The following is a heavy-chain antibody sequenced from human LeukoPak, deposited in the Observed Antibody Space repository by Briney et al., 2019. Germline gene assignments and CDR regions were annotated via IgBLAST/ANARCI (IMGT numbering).Heavy chain of an antibody. Sequence: SETLSLTCTVSGGSINDASWNWIRKPPGQGLEWIGYIYHSGGTNYNPSLKSRVTISLDTSKNQFSLKLSSVTAADTAVYYCARVGTYYRSLDSWGQGTLVTISS. V-gene: IGHV4-59*01. CDR2: IYHSGGT. J-gene: IGHJ4*02. D-gene: IGHD3-10*01. CDR3: ARVGTYYRSLDS. CDR1: GGSINDAS.